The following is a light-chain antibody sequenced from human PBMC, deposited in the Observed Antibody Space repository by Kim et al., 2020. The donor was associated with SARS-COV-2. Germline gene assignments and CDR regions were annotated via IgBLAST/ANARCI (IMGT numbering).Light chain of an antibody. CDR1: KLGDKY. V-gene: IGLV3-1*01. CDR2: QDS. Sequence: VSPGQTASITCSGDKLGDKYACWYQQKPGQSAVLVIYQDSKRPSGIPERFSGSNSGNTATLTISGTQAMDEADYYCQAWDSSTGVFGGGTKVTVL. J-gene: IGLJ3*02. CDR3: QAWDSSTGV.